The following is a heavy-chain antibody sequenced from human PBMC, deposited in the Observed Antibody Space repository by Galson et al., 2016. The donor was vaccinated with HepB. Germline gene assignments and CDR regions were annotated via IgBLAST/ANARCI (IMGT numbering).Heavy chain of an antibody. CDR3: SWGYQADY. CDR2: ISYDGSNK. Sequence: SLRLSCAASGFAFSSYAMHWVRQAPGKGLEWVAVISYDGSNKYYADSVKGRFTISRDKSKNTVYLQMSSLRSEDTAVYYRSWGYQADYWGQGTLVTVSS. V-gene: IGHV3-30*14. CDR1: GFAFSSYA. D-gene: IGHD3-16*01. J-gene: IGHJ4*02.